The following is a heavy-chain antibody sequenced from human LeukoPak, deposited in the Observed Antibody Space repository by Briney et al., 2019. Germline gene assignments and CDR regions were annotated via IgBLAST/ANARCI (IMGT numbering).Heavy chain of an antibody. CDR1: GGSISSYY. CDR2: IYYNGST. Sequence: SETLSLTCTVSGGSISSYYWSWIRQPPGKGLEWIGYIYYNGSTNYNPSLKSRVTISVDTSKNQFSLKLSSVTAADTAVYYCARDRRNGSGSSKGFVYWGQGTLVTVSS. CDR3: ARDRRNGSGSSKGFVY. V-gene: IGHV4-59*12. J-gene: IGHJ4*02. D-gene: IGHD3-10*01.